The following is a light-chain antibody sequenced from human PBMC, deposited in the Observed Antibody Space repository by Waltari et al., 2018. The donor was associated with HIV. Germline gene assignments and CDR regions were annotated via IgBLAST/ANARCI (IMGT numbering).Light chain of an antibody. CDR2: ENS. Sequence: QSVLTQPPSVSAAPGQKVTISCSGRSSNIGNNYVSWYQQLPGTAPKLLIHENSKRPSGIPDRFSGSKSGPSATLGITGLQTGDEADYYCGTWDSSLRVVVFGGGTKLTVL. CDR1: SSNIGNNY. J-gene: IGLJ3*02. CDR3: GTWDSSLRVVV. V-gene: IGLV1-51*01.